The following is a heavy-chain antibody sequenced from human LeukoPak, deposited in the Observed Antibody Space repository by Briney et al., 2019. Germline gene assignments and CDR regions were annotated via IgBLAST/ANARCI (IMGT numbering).Heavy chain of an antibody. D-gene: IGHD2-15*01. Sequence: PSETLSLTCDVYGESFSGYYWSWIRQPPGEGLEWIGDINHSGSTNYNPSLKSRVTISVDTSKNQFSLNLNSVAAADTAVYYCARGGGRDFDYWGQGTLVTVSS. CDR1: GESFSGYY. CDR2: INHSGST. V-gene: IGHV4-34*01. CDR3: ARGGGRDFDY. J-gene: IGHJ4*02.